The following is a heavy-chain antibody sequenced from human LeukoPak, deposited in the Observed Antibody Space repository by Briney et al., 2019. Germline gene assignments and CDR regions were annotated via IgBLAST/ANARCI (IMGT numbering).Heavy chain of an antibody. CDR1: GYTFTNYG. CDR2: IKTNSGGT. J-gene: IGHJ4*02. Sequence: GASVKVSCKASGYTFTNYGFSWVRQAPGQGLEWMGWIKTNSGGTDYARQFQGRVTMTRDTSITTVYMALNNLTSDDTAVYYCARGTPGNYWGQGTLVTVSS. CDR3: ARGTPGNY. V-gene: IGHV1-2*02.